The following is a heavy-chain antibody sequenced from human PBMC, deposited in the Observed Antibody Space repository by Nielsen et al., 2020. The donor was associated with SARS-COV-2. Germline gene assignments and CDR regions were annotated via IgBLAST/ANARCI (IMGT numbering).Heavy chain of an antibody. CDR2: IYWDDDQ. Sequence: SGPTLVKPTQTLTLTCTFSGFSLSTAGLGVGWIRQPPGKPLEWLALIYWDDDQRYNPSLKSRLTITKDTSKNQVVLTMTNMDLVDTATYYCAHRRDWNDGGDWFDPWGQGTLVTVSS. J-gene: IGHJ5*02. CDR1: GFSLSTAGLG. CDR3: AHRRDWNDGGDWFDP. D-gene: IGHD1-1*01. V-gene: IGHV2-5*02.